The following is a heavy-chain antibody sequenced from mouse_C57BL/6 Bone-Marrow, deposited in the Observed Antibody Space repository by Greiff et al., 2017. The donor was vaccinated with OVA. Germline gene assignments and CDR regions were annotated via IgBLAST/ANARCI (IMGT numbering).Heavy chain of an antibody. Sequence: VKVVESGAELARPGASVKLSCKASGYTFTSYGISWVKQRTGQGLEWIGEIYPRSGNTYYNEKFKGKATLTADKSSSTAYMELRSLTSEDSAVYFCARFTTVVAQYYYAMDYWGQGTSVTVSS. D-gene: IGHD1-1*01. CDR2: IYPRSGNT. CDR1: GYTFTSYG. CDR3: ARFTTVVAQYYYAMDY. V-gene: IGHV1-81*01. J-gene: IGHJ4*01.